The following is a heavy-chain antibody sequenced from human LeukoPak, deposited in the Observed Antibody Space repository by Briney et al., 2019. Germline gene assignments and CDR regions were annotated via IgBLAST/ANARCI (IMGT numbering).Heavy chain of an antibody. Sequence: PGRSLRLSCAASGFIFSDYYMSWIRQAPGKGLEWVSYISRSDTTVYYADSVKGRFTVSGDDAKSSLYLQMNSLRAEDSAVYYCARGPNHYDYYDLDVWGQGTTVIVSS. CDR1: GFIFSDYY. CDR2: ISRSDTTV. CDR3: ARGPNHYDYYDLDV. V-gene: IGHV3-11*01. J-gene: IGHJ6*02.